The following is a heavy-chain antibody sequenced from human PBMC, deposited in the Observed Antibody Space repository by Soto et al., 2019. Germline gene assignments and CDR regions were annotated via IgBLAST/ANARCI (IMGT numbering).Heavy chain of an antibody. CDR2: IFSSGAP. CDR1: GFAVSSNY. J-gene: IGHJ3*01. D-gene: IGHD5-12*01. V-gene: IGHV3-66*01. Sequence: DVPLVESGGGLVQPGGSLRLSCAASGFAVSSNYLSWVRQAPGKGLEWVSVIFSSGAPYYGDSVKGRFTISRDNSKNTVYLQMNSLRAEDTAIYYCARKKVAYHPPYFDVWGQGTMVTVSP. CDR3: ARKKVAYHPPYFDV.